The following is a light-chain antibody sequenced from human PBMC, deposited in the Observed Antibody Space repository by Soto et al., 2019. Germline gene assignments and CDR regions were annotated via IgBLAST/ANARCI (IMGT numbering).Light chain of an antibody. Sequence: DIQMTQSPSSLSASVGDRVTITCRASQTIRTYLNWYQQKPGTAPKLLIYAGSRLQSGVPSRFSGSGSGTDFTLTITSLPPEDFATYYCQHYASFSGTFGQGTKVEIK. CDR2: AGS. J-gene: IGKJ1*01. CDR1: QTIRTY. V-gene: IGKV1-39*01. CDR3: QHYASFSGT.